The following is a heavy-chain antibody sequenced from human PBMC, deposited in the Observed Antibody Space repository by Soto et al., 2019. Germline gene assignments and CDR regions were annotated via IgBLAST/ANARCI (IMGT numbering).Heavy chain of an antibody. CDR2: ISYDGTNK. J-gene: IGHJ4*02. Sequence: RLSCAASGFSFSISPMHWVRQAPGKGPEWVALISYDGTNKFYADSVKGRFTISRDNSKSTLYLQVDSLRPEDAAVYYCARDPKTSGGQHWAFNYLDSWGPGTLVTVSS. V-gene: IGHV3-30-3*01. CDR1: GFSFSISP. CDR3: ARDPKTSGGQHWAFNYLDS. D-gene: IGHD7-27*01.